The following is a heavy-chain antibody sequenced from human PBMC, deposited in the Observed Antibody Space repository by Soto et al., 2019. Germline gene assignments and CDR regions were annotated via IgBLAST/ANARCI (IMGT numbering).Heavy chain of an antibody. D-gene: IGHD1-26*01. CDR3: ARLMDTYSGPRLGS. CDR1: GSPFPDVY. CDR2: INPNTGGT. Sequence: DSLKVSCKASGSPFPDVYILWVRQAPGHGLEWMGWINPNTGGTNYAQKFQGRVTMTRDTSSSTAYMEMSTLKSDDAAVDDCARLMDTYSGPRLGSWGRGTMVAV. J-gene: IGHJ3*02. V-gene: IGHV1-2*02.